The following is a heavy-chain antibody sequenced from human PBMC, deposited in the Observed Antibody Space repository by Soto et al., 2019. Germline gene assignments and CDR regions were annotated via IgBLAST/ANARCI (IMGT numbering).Heavy chain of an antibody. CDR3: ARHARGSCYS. Sequence: QLQLQESGPGLVKPSETLSLICTVSGGSISSSTYYWGWIRQPPGKGLEWIGNIYYSGSTYYNPSLKSRVTISVDTSKNQCSLKLSSVTAADTAMYFCARHARGSCYSWGQGTLVTVSS. CDR2: IYYSGST. J-gene: IGHJ4*02. V-gene: IGHV4-39*01. D-gene: IGHD2-15*01. CDR1: GGSISSSTYY.